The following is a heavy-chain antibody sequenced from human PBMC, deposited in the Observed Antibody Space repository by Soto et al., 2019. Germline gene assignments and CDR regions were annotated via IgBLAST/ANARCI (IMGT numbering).Heavy chain of an antibody. J-gene: IGHJ4*02. Sequence: GGSLRLSCAASGFTFSDYSMNWVRQAPGKGLEWISYISNSGTIYYADSVKGRFTISRDNAKNSLYLQMNSLRDEDTAVYYCAYNTRGLPAYWGQGTLVTVS. CDR1: GFTFSDYS. D-gene: IGHD1-20*01. CDR3: AYNTRGLPAY. CDR2: ISNSGTI. V-gene: IGHV3-48*02.